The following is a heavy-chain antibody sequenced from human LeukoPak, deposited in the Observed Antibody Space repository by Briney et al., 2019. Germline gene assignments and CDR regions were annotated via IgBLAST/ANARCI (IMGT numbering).Heavy chain of an antibody. CDR2: IIPIFGTA. Sequence: VASVTVSCKASGYTFTNYGISWVRQAPGQGLEWMGGIIPIFGTANYAQKFQGRVTITADESTSTAYMELSSLRSEDTAVYYCARVGLEGASGSYQLLLFDYWGQGTLVTVSS. J-gene: IGHJ4*02. D-gene: IGHD1-26*01. CDR3: ARVGLEGASGSYQLLLFDY. CDR1: GYTFTNYG. V-gene: IGHV1-69*13.